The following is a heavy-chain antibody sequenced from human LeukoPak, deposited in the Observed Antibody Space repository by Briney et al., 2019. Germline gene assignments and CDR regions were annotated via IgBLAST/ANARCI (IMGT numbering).Heavy chain of an antibody. CDR3: ARGYSGYDYDFSY. D-gene: IGHD5-12*01. Sequence: ASVKVSCKASGFILSNYGINWVRQAPGQGLEWMGIINPSGGSTSYAQKFQGRVTMTRDTSTSTVYMELSSLRSEDTAVYYCARGYSGYDYDFSYWGQGTLVTVSS. CDR2: INPSGGST. CDR1: GFILSNYG. V-gene: IGHV1-46*01. J-gene: IGHJ4*02.